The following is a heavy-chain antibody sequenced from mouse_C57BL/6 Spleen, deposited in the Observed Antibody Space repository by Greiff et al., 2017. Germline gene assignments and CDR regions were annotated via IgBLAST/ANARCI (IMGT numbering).Heavy chain of an antibody. Sequence: QVQLQQPGAELVMPGASVKLSCKASGYTFTSYWMHWVKQRPGQGLEWIGEIDPSDSYPNNNKKLKGKSTLTVDKSSSTAYMQLSSLTSEDSAVYYCATYYYGSSHYFDYWGQGTTLTVSS. CDR3: ATYYYGSSHYFDY. CDR2: IDPSDSYP. CDR1: GYTFTSYW. D-gene: IGHD1-1*01. V-gene: IGHV1-69*01. J-gene: IGHJ2*01.